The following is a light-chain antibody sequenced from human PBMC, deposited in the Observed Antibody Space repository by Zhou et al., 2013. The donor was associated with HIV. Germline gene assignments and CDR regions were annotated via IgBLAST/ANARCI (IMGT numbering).Light chain of an antibody. CDR3: QQSFSSPYT. J-gene: IGKJ2*01. CDR1: QTISNY. CDR2: AAS. Sequence: DIQMTQSPSSLPASVGDRVTITCRASQTISNYLNWYHQKPGTAPKLLIYAASILESGVPSRFSGSGSGTDFTLSISSLQPEDFATYFCQQSFSSPYTFGQGTKLEIK. V-gene: IGKV1-39*01.